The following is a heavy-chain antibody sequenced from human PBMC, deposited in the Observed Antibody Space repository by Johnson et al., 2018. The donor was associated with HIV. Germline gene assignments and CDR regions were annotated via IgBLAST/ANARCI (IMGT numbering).Heavy chain of an antibody. CDR1: GFTFSSYA. CDR2: TSYDGSNK. V-gene: IGHV3-30*19. CDR3: ASEYSYGSHDAFDI. J-gene: IGHJ3*02. Sequence: QVQLVESGGGVVQPGRSLRLSCAASGFTFSSYAIHWVRQAPGKGLEWVALTSYDGSNKYYADSVKGRFSISRDNSKNTLYLQMNSLRAEDTAVYYCASEYSYGSHDAFDIWGQGTMVTVSS. D-gene: IGHD5-18*01.